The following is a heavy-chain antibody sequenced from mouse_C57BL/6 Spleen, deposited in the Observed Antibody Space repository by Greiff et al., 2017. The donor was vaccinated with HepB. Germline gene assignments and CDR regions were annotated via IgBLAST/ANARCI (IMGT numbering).Heavy chain of an antibody. V-gene: IGHV1-22*01. CDR3: ARIYYDYDEGYYAMDY. D-gene: IGHD2-4*01. J-gene: IGHJ4*01. CDR1: GYTFTDYN. CDR2: INPNNGGT. Sequence: EVQLQQSGPELVKPGASVKMSCKASGYTFTDYNMHWVKQSHGKSLEWIGYINPNNGGTSYNQKFKGKATLTVNKSSSTAYMELRSLTSEDSAVYYGARIYYDYDEGYYAMDYWGQGTSVTVSS.